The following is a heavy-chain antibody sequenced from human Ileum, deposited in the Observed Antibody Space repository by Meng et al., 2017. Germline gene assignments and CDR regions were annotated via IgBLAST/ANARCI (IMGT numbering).Heavy chain of an antibody. CDR2: ISHSGSA. J-gene: IGHJ4*02. V-gene: IGHV4-4*02. D-gene: IGHD4-23*01. CDR1: SGSSSSNTY. CDR3: ARHGGYSQDF. Sequence: QQQLQVGGPVLERSSGILSLTCAVSSGSSSSNTYWIWVRQPPGKGLEWLGQISHSGSAYYNPSLKSRVTMSVDKSKSQFSLMLTSVTAADTAIYYCARHGGYSQDFWGQGTLVTVSS.